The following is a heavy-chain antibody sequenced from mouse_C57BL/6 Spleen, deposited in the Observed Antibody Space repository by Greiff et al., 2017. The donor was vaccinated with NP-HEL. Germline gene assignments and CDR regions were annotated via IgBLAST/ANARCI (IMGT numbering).Heavy chain of an antibody. CDR2: IRLKSDNYAT. CDR3: TGSFYSYAMDY. CDR1: GFTFSNYW. D-gene: IGHD2-1*01. V-gene: IGHV6-3*01. J-gene: IGHJ4*01. Sequence: EVKLMESGGGLVQPGGSMKLSCVASGFTFSNYWMNWVRQSPEKGLEWVAQIRLKSDNYATHYAESVKGRFTISRDDSKSSVYQQMNNLRAEDTGIYYCTGSFYSYAMDYWGQGTSVTVSS.